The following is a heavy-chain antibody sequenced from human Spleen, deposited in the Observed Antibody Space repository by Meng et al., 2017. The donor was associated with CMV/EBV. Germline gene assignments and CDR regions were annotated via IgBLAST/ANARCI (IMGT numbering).Heavy chain of an antibody. CDR1: GGSISSYS. Sequence: SETLSLTCGVSGGSISSYSWTWIRQPPGKALEWVGSISYSGFTNYNPSLKSRVTISVDTSKSQFSLNLSSVTAADTAVYYCARDNLMITFGGVDKTHWFDPWGQGTLVTVSS. CDR2: ISYSGFT. D-gene: IGHD3-16*01. J-gene: IGHJ5*02. V-gene: IGHV4-59*13. CDR3: ARDNLMITFGGVDKTHWFDP.